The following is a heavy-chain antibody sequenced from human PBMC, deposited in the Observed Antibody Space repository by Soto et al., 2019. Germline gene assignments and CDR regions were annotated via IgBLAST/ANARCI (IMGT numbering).Heavy chain of an antibody. J-gene: IGHJ4*02. CDR2: IKQDGSEK. CDR3: ARARAHDELLWGHFDY. D-gene: IGHD3-10*01. Sequence: GGSLRLSCAASGFTFSSYWMSWVRQAPGKGLEWVANIKQDGSEKYYVDSVKGRFTISRDNAKNSLYLQMNSLRAEDTAVYYCARARAHDELLWGHFDYWGQGTLVTVSS. CDR1: GFTFSSYW. V-gene: IGHV3-7*03.